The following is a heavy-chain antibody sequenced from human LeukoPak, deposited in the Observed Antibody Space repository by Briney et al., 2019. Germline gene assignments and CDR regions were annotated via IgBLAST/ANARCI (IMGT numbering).Heavy chain of an antibody. CDR2: ISSSSSYI. V-gene: IGHV3-21*01. CDR1: GFTFSSYN. J-gene: IGHJ4*02. CDR3: AREGLEQSFDY. D-gene: IGHD1/OR15-1a*01. Sequence: TGGSLRLSCAASGFTFSSYNMNWVRQAPGKGLEWVSSISSSSSYIYYADSVEGRFTISRDNAKNSLYLQMNSLRAEDTAVYYCAREGLEQSFDYWGQGTLVTVSS.